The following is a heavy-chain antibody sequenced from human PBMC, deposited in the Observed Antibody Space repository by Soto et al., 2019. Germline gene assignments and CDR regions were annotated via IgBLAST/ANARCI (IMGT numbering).Heavy chain of an antibody. V-gene: IGHV4-31*03. CDR1: GGSISSGGYY. J-gene: IGHJ5*02. D-gene: IGHD2-2*01. CDR3: ARGDCSNTSCFDP. CDR2: IYYSGST. Sequence: SETLSLTCTVSGGSISSGGYYWSWIRQHPGKGLEWIGYIYYSGSTNYNPSLKSRVTMSVDTSKNQFSLKLSSVTAADTAVYYCARGDCSNTSCFDPWGQGNLVTVS.